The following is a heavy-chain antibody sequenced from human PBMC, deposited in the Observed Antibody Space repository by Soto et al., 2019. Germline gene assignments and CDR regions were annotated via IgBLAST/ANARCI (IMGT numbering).Heavy chain of an antibody. CDR2: ISSGGSVI. J-gene: IGHJ4*02. CDR1: GFTFSDYY. CDR3: AREPRDASMISGCFDY. D-gene: IGHD3-10*01. V-gene: IGHV3-11*01. Sequence: QVQLVESGGGLVKPGGSLRLSCVASGFTFSDYYMSWFRQAPGKGLEWVSYISSGGSVIYSADSMKGRFTVSRDKAKNSLYLQVNSLRAEDTAVYYCAREPRDASMISGCFDYWGQGTLVTVSS.